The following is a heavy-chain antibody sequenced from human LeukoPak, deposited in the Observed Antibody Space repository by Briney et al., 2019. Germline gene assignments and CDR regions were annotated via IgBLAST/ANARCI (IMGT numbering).Heavy chain of an antibody. J-gene: IGHJ4*02. V-gene: IGHV3-7*01. CDR1: GFTFSSYA. CDR3: ARDKQVGATYFDY. CDR2: IKQDGREI. Sequence: GGSLRLSCAASGFTFSSYAMSWVRQAPGKGLEWVANIKQDGREIYYVDSVKGRFTISRDNAKNSLYLQMNSLRAEDTAVYYCARDKQVGATYFDYWGQGTLVTVSS. D-gene: IGHD1-26*01.